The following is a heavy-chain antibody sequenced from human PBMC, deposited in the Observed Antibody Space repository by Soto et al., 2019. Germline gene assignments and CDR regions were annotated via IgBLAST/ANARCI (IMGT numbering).Heavy chain of an antibody. CDR3: AKERYSSSSYWFDP. Sequence: SVKVSCKASGGTFSSYTISWVRQAPGQGLEWMGRIIPILGIANYAQKFQGRVTITADKSKNTLYLQMNSLRAEDTAVYYCAKERYSSSSYWFDPWGQGTLVTVSS. D-gene: IGHD6-13*01. J-gene: IGHJ5*02. V-gene: IGHV1-69*04. CDR1: GGTFSSYT. CDR2: IIPILGIA.